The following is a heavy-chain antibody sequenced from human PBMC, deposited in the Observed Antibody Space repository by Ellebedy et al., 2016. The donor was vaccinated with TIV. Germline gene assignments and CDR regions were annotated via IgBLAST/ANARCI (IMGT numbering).Heavy chain of an antibody. D-gene: IGHD3-22*01. CDR1: GFVISPYA. Sequence: GGSLRLXXVASGFVISPYAMHWVRQAPGKGLEWVATISSDGINKDYVDSIKGRFTISRDNSKNTLYLQMNSLRVDDTAIYFCAKEGYYYDSRGHNWFDPWGQGTLVTVS. V-gene: IGHV3-30*18. CDR2: ISSDGINK. CDR3: AKEGYYYDSRGHNWFDP. J-gene: IGHJ5*02.